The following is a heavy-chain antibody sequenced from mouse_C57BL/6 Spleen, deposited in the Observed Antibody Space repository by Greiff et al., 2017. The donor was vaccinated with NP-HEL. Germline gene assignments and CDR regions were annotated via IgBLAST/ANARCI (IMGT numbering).Heavy chain of an antibody. Sequence: EVQLQQSGGGLVKPGGSLKLSCAASGFTFSDYGMHWVRQAPEKGLEWVAYISSGSSTIYYADTVKGRFTISRDNAKNTLFLQMTSLRSEDTAMYYCARGLTGSYAMDYWGQGTSVTVSS. CDR2: ISSGSSTI. D-gene: IGHD4-1*01. CDR1: GFTFSDYG. CDR3: ARGLTGSYAMDY. J-gene: IGHJ4*01. V-gene: IGHV5-17*01.